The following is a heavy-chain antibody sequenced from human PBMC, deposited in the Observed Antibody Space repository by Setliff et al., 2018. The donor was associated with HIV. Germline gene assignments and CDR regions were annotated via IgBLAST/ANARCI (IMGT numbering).Heavy chain of an antibody. CDR3: ARDGGGLGDYYYYYMDV. D-gene: IGHD7-27*01. V-gene: IGHV1-2*02. Sequence: ASVKVSCKASGYTFTDYYMHWVRQAPGQGLEWMGWINPKSGGTNSALKFQGRVTMTRDTSISTAYMELSRLRSDDTAVYYCARDGGGLGDYYYYYMDVWAKGTTVTVSS. J-gene: IGHJ6*03. CDR1: GYTFTDYY. CDR2: INPKSGGT.